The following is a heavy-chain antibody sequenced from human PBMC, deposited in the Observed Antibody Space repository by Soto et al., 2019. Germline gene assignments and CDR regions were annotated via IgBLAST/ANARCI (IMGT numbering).Heavy chain of an antibody. Sequence: QVQLVQSGAEVKKPGASVKVSCKASGYTFTSYGISWVRQAPGQGLEWMGWISAHNGNTNYAQKLQGRVTMSTDTSTSTAYMALRSLRSADTAVYYCAREGALGENDYYYGMDVWGQGTTVTVSS. CDR2: ISAHNGNT. J-gene: IGHJ6*02. V-gene: IGHV1-18*01. D-gene: IGHD3-16*01. CDR1: GYTFTSYG. CDR3: AREGALGENDYYYGMDV.